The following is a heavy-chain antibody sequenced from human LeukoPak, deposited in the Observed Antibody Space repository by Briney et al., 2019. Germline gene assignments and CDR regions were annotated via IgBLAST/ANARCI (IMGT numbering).Heavy chain of an antibody. Sequence: SETLSLTCTVSGGSLNNYYWSWTRQPPGKGLEWIAYIYYSGSTNYNPSLKSRVTISLDTPKNQFSLKLSSVTAADTAVYYCARGNGYNYYWGQGTLVTVSS. CDR2: IYYSGST. J-gene: IGHJ4*02. D-gene: IGHD5-24*01. CDR1: GGSLNNYY. V-gene: IGHV4-59*01. CDR3: ARGNGYNYY.